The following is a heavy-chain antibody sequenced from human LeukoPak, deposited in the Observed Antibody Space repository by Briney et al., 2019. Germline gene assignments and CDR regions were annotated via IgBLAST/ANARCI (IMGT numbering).Heavy chain of an antibody. CDR2: IDSDGSST. V-gene: IGHV3-74*01. CDR1: GFTFSSYW. CDR3: ARDLRWELLYDY. Sequence: GSLRLSCAASGFTFSSYWMHWVRQAPGKGLVWVSRIDSDGSSTSYADSVKGRFTISRDNAKNTLYLQMNSLRAEDTAVYYCARDLRWELLYDYWGQGTLVTVSS. J-gene: IGHJ4*02. D-gene: IGHD1-26*01.